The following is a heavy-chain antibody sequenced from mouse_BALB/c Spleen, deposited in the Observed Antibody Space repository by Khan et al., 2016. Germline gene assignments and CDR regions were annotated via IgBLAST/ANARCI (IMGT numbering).Heavy chain of an antibody. D-gene: IGHD1-1*01. CDR1: GFSITSYG. CDR2: IWSGRST. V-gene: IGHV2-2*02. CDR3: VTSPWYDGSSSYAMDF. Sequence: VQLKQSGAGREKPSQSLSITCTVSGFSITSYGIHWVRQSPGKGLEWLGVIWSGRSTDCNAGFISRLSISKANSKSRVFFKMNSLQPNDTSIYYCVTSPWYDGSSSYAMDFWGQGTSVTVSS. J-gene: IGHJ4*01.